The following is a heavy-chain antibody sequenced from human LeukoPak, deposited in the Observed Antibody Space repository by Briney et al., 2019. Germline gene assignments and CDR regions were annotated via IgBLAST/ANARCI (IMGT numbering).Heavy chain of an antibody. V-gene: IGHV3-66*01. J-gene: IGHJ4*02. CDR3: AKYTSGTSYRGLDQ. CDR2: VYSGGNT. Sequence: GGSLRLSCTASGFTVSSDYMSWVRQAPGKGLEWVSVVYSGGNTYYADSVKGRFTISRDNSKNTVYLQMNSLRAEDTAVYSCAKYTSGTSYRGLDQWGQGTLVTVSS. D-gene: IGHD3-10*01. CDR1: GFTVSSDY.